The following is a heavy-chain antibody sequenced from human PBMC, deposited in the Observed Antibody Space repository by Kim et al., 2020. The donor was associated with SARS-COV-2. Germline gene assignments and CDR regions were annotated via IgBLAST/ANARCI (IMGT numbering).Heavy chain of an antibody. D-gene: IGHD5-12*01. CDR3: ARLSSGYGAPGFDF. V-gene: IGHV4-39*01. J-gene: IGHJ4*02. Sequence: YTPSLNTRLTIALATSKNQFSLELNSLTATDTSVYYCARLSSGYGAPGFDFWGQGTLVTVSS.